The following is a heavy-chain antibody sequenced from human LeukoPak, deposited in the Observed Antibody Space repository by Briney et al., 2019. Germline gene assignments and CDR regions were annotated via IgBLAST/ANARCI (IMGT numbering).Heavy chain of an antibody. D-gene: IGHD3-22*01. J-gene: IGHJ3*02. Sequence: PSETLSLTCTVSGGSISSYYWSWIRQPAGKGLEWIGRIYTSGSTNYNPSLKSRVTISVDTSKNQFPLKLSSVTAADTAVYFCARGPYSYDSSGAFDIWGQGTMVTVSS. CDR2: IYTSGST. CDR1: GGSISSYY. V-gene: IGHV4-4*07. CDR3: ARGPYSYDSSGAFDI.